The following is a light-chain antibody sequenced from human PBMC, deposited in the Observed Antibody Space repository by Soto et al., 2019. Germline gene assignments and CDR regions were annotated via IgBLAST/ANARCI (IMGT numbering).Light chain of an antibody. V-gene: IGKV1-5*03. CDR1: RSIINV. CDR2: KAS. Sequence: DIQLTQSPSTLSASVGDRVTITCRASRSIINVLAWYQQKSGKGPKLLIYKASILESGVPSRCSGTGSGTEFTLTISTLQPDVFATYYCQQYNGYSRTSGQGTKVDI. J-gene: IGKJ1*01. CDR3: QQYNGYSRT.